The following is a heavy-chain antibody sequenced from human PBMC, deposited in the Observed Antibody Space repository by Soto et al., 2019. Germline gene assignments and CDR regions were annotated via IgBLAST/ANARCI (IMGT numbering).Heavy chain of an antibody. CDR3: ARVLSCSSTSCYRWGNYYFDY. V-gene: IGHV1-3*01. CDR2: INAGNGNT. D-gene: IGHD2-2*01. J-gene: IGHJ4*02. CDR1: GYTFTSYA. Sequence: QVQLVQSGAEVKKPGASVKVSCKASGYTFTSYAMHWVRQAPGQRLEWMGWINAGNGNTKYSQKFQGRVTITRDTSASTAYMELSSLRSKDTAVYYCARVLSCSSTSCYRWGNYYFDYWGQGTLVTVSS.